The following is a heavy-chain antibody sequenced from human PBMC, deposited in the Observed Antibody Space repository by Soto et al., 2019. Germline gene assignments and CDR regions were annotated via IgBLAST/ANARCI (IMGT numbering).Heavy chain of an antibody. J-gene: IGHJ2*01. V-gene: IGHV3-33*01. CDR3: VRGIPSQDSSEWIYWSFDL. CDR1: GFVYSNDA. CDR2: IWNDGTKK. D-gene: IGHD3-10*01. Sequence: VQLVESGGGVVQPGRSLRLSCTASGFVYSNDAMHWVRLSPVKGLEWVALIWNDGTKKYDLESVKGRFIISRDKSLKTLHLQIDSRRGEDASVYFWVRGIPSQDSSEWIYWSFDLGARGTQVTVSA.